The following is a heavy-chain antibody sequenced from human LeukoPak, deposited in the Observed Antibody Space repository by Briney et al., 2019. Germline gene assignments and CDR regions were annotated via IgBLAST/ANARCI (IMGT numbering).Heavy chain of an antibody. CDR1: GFTFSNYP. Sequence: PGGSLRLSCAASGFTFSNYPLHWVRQAPGQGLEWVTLISYDGSKIYYADSVEGRFTISRDNSKNTLYLQMNSLRAEDTAVYYCARDPLNRRWGSYHFGYWGQGTLVTVSS. CDR3: ARDPLNRRWGSYHFGY. CDR2: ISYDGSKI. V-gene: IGHV3-30-3*01. D-gene: IGHD1-14*01. J-gene: IGHJ4*02.